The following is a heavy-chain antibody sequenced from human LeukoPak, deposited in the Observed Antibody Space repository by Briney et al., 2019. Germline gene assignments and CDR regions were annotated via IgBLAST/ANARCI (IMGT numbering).Heavy chain of an antibody. J-gene: IGHJ4*02. D-gene: IGHD3-22*01. CDR1: GYTFTGYY. Sequence: GASVKVSCKASGYTFTGYYMHWVRRAPGQGLEWMGWINPNSGGTNYAQKFQGRVTMTRDTSISTAYMELSRLRSDDTAVYYCARAGGATMIVVVTRPLYFDYWGQGTLVTVSS. V-gene: IGHV1-2*02. CDR3: ARAGGATMIVVVTRPLYFDY. CDR2: INPNSGGT.